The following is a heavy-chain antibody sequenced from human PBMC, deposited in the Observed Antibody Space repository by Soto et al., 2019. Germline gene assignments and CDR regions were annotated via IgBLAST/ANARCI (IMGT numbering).Heavy chain of an antibody. CDR1: GYTFTGYY. V-gene: IGHV1-2*02. D-gene: IGHD5-12*01. J-gene: IGHJ4*02. Sequence: QVQLVQSGAEVKKPGASVKVSCKASGYTFTGYYMHWVRQAPGQGLEWMGWINPNNGDTNFAQNFQGRLTVTRDTSISTVYMGLNRLRSDDTDDYYCARVVDILSTTIPYYFDYCGQGTLVTVSS. CDR3: ARVVDILSTTIPYYFDY. CDR2: INPNNGDT.